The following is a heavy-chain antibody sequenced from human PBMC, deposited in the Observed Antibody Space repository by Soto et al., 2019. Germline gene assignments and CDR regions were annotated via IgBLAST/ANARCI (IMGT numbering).Heavy chain of an antibody. CDR2: ISAYNTNT. V-gene: IGHV1-18*01. CDR3: ARDTPPTDY. Sequence: QVQLVQSGAEVKKPGASVKLSCKTSGYTFTSYHISWVRQAPGQGLEWMGWISAYNTNTNYAQKFQGRVTMTTDTLTSTAYLELRSLRSDDTAVYYCARDTPPTDYWGQGTLVTVSS. J-gene: IGHJ4*02. CDR1: GYTFTSYH.